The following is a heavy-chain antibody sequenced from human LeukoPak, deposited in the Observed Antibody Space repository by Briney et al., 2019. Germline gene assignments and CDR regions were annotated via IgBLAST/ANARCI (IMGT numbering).Heavy chain of an antibody. Sequence: GGSLRLSCAASGFTFGSYAMSWVRQAPGKGLEWVSSISSSSSYIYYADSVKGRFTISRDNAKNSLYLQMNSLRAEDTAVYYCARGLHSSGLDYWGQGTLVTVSS. D-gene: IGHD6-19*01. J-gene: IGHJ4*02. CDR2: ISSSSSYI. CDR3: ARGLHSSGLDY. CDR1: GFTFGSYA. V-gene: IGHV3-21*01.